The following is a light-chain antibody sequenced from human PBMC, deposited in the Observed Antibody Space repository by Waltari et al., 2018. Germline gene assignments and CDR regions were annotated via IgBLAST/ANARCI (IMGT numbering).Light chain of an antibody. J-gene: IGLJ3*02. CDR3: SSYTRRSYWV. CDR2: KGN. V-gene: IGLV2-14*01. Sequence: QSALTQPASVSGSPGQSITISCTGTSSDVGFYDFVSWFQQRPGQAPKVMSSKGNNWPSGVSNRFPGSKSANTASLAISGLQAEDEADYYCSSYTRRSYWVFGGGTQLTVL. CDR1: SSDVGFYDF.